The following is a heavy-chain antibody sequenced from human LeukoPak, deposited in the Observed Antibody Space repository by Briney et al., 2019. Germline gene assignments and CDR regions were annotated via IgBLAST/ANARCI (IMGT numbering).Heavy chain of an antibody. Sequence: ESGPTLVNPTQALTLTCTFSGVSLSTNGMRVSWIRQPPGKALEWLARIDWDDDKFYSTSLKTRLTIAKDTSKNQVVLTMTNMDPVDTATYYCARMGYYNSSAYYYGDWGQGTLVTVSS. CDR2: IDWDDDK. D-gene: IGHD3-22*01. CDR3: ARMGYYNSSAYYYGD. CDR1: GVSLSTNGMR. V-gene: IGHV2-70*04. J-gene: IGHJ4*02.